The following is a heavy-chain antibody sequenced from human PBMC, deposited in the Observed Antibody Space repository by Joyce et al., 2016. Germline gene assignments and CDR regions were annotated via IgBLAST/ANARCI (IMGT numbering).Heavy chain of an antibody. Sequence: QVQLVESGGGVVQPGRSLRLSCAASGFTFRSFAMHWVRQAPGKGLEWGALISYHGTNKYHAESVKGRFTISRDNSKNTLYLQMDSLRGDDTAVYYCARVQVPGIDFHYYGMDVWGQGTTVTVSS. J-gene: IGHJ6*02. CDR1: GFTFRSFA. D-gene: IGHD3-10*01. CDR2: ISYHGTNK. CDR3: ARVQVPGIDFHYYGMDV. V-gene: IGHV3-30*04.